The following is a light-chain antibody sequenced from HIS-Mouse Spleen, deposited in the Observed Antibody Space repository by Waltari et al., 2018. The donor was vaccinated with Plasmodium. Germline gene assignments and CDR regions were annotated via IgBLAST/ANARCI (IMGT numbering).Light chain of an antibody. V-gene: IGKV3-15*01. CDR2: GAS. J-gene: IGKJ3*01. CDR1: QSVSSN. CDR3: QQYNNWSFT. Sequence: EIVMTQSPATLSVSPGERATLSCRASQSVSSNLAWYQQKPGQAPRLLFYGASTRATVIPARFSGSGSGTEFTLTISSLQSEDFAVYYCQQYNNWSFTFGPGTKVDIK.